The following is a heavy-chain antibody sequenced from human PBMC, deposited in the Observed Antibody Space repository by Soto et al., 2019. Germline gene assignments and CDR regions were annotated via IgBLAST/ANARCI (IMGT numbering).Heavy chain of an antibody. J-gene: IGHJ6*02. CDR1: GFTFSSYA. D-gene: IGHD3-3*01. CDR3: ARDYDFWSGYSLPPEEYGMDV. V-gene: IGHV3-30-3*01. CDR2: ISYDGSNK. Sequence: QVQLVESGGGVVQPGRSLRLSCAASGFTFSSYAMHWVRQAPGKGLEWVAVISYDGSNKYYADSVKGRFTISRDNSKNTLYLQMNSLRAEDTAVYYCARDYDFWSGYSLPPEEYGMDVWGQGTTVTVSS.